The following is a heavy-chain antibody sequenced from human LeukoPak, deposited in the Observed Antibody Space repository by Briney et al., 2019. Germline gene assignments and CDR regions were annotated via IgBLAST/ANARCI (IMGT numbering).Heavy chain of an antibody. CDR1: GFTFGSYA. CDR2: MFGSGSGT. J-gene: IGHJ6*03. Sequence: GGSLRLSCAASGFTFGSYAMSWVRQTPGKGLEWVSTMFGSGSGTYYADPVKGRFTISREHSNNTLYLQLNGLRDEAKDVYFCAKERGHPLTSYHMDVWGKGTTVTVSS. CDR3: AKERGHPLTSYHMDV. V-gene: IGHV3-23*01.